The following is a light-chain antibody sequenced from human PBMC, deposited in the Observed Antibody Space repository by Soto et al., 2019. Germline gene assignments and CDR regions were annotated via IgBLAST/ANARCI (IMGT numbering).Light chain of an antibody. J-gene: IGLJ1*01. V-gene: IGLV2-14*01. CDR3: SSYTSGSTIV. CDR1: SSDVGGYNY. Sequence: QSSLSHPASVSGSPGQSITISCTGTSSDVGGYNYVSWYQQHPGKAPKLMIYEVTNRPSGVSDRFSGSKSGYTASLTISGLQADDEADHYCSSYTSGSTIVFGTGTKVTVL. CDR2: EVT.